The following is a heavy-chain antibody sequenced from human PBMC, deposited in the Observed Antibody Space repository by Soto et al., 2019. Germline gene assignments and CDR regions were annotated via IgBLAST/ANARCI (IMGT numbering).Heavy chain of an antibody. Sequence: EVQLVESGGGLVKPGGSLTLSCAASPFTFSNAWMSWVRQAPGKGLEWVGRIRSKTDGGTADYTAPVKGRFIISRDDSKNTVSLQMNSLRTEDTAVYYCTTEGRDWGQGTLVTVSS. CDR2: IRSKTDGGTA. J-gene: IGHJ4*02. CDR1: PFTFSNAW. CDR3: TTEGRD. V-gene: IGHV3-15*01.